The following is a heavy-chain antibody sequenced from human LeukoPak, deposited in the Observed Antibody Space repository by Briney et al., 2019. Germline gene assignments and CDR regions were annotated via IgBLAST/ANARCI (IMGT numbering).Heavy chain of an antibody. CDR2: IWYDGSNK. D-gene: IGHD2/OR15-2a*01. CDR1: GFTFSSYS. Sequence: GGSLRLSCAASGFTFSSYSMNWVRQAPGKGLEWVALIWYDGSNKYYTDSVKGRLTISRDNSKNTLYLQMNSLRAEDTAVYYCAREGPRGNSQFDYWGQGTLVIVSS. CDR3: AREGPRGNSQFDY. V-gene: IGHV3-33*08. J-gene: IGHJ4*02.